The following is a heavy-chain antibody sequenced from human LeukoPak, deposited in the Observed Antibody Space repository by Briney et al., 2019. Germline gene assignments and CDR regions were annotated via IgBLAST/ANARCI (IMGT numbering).Heavy chain of an antibody. CDR3: AREFGDTAMVTPFDY. V-gene: IGHV1-2*02. CDR1: GYTFTGYY. J-gene: IGHJ4*02. Sequence: GASVKVSCKASGYTFTGYYMHWVRQAHGQGLEWMGWINPNSGGTNYAQKFQGRVTMTRDTSISTAYMELSRLRSDDTAVYYCAREFGDTAMVTPFDYWGQGTLVTVSS. D-gene: IGHD5-18*01. CDR2: INPNSGGT.